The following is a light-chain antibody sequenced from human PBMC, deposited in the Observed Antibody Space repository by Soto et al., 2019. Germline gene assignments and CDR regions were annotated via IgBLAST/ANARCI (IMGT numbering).Light chain of an antibody. Sequence: QSALTQPPSASGSPGQSGTISCTGTSSDVGGYNYVSWYQQHPGKAPKLMIYEVSKRPSGVPDRFSGSKSGNTASLTVSGLQAEDEADYYCSSYAGSNKGVFGGGTNLTVL. CDR1: SSDVGGYNY. CDR2: EVS. V-gene: IGLV2-8*01. CDR3: SSYAGSNKGV. J-gene: IGLJ3*02.